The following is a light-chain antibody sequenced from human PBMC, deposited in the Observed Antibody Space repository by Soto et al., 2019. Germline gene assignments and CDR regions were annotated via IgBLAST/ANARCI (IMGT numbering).Light chain of an antibody. CDR1: QSVSRT. CDR3: QQYNSYPYT. J-gene: IGKJ2*01. CDR2: DAS. Sequence: DIQMTQSPSTLSASIGDRVTFTCRASQSVSRTLAWYQQKPGKAPNLLIYDASTLERGDPSRFSGSGSGTEFTLTISSLQPDDFATYYCQQYNSYPYTFGQGTKLEIK. V-gene: IGKV1-5*01.